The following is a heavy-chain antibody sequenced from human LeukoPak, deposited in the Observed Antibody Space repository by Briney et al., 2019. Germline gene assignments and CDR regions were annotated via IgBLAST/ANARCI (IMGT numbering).Heavy chain of an antibody. CDR1: GYTFTSYG. J-gene: IGHJ6*03. CDR3: ARMVRGVIGTSYYYYYMDV. CDR2: ISAYNGNT. D-gene: IGHD3-10*01. Sequence: ASVKVSCKASGYTFTSYGISWVRQAPGQGLEWMGWISAYNGNTNYAQKLQGRVTMTTDTSTSTAYMELRSLRSDDTAVYYCARMVRGVIGTSYYYYYMDVWGKGTTVTISS. V-gene: IGHV1-18*01.